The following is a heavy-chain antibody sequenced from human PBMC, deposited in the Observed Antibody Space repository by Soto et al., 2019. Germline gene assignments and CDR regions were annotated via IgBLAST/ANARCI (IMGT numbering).Heavy chain of an antibody. J-gene: IGHJ6*02. CDR3: ATLNYRSHYYYGMEV. D-gene: IGHD1-7*01. CDR1: GGTFSSYA. Sequence: ASVKVSCKASGGTFSSYAISWVRQAPGQGLEWMGGIIPIFGTSNYAQKFQGRVTITADESTSTAYMELCSLRSEDTAVYYCATLNYRSHYYYGMEVWGQGTTVTRLL. CDR2: IIPIFGTS. V-gene: IGHV1-69*13.